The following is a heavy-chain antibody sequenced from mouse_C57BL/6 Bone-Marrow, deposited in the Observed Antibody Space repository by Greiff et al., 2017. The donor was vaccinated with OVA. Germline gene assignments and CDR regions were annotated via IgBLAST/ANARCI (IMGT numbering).Heavy chain of an antibody. CDR3: ARMRPFYYYGNDFDV. D-gene: IGHD1-1*01. V-gene: IGHV8-8*01. Sequence: QVTLKVSGPGILRPSQTLSLTCSFSGFSLSTFGMGVGWFRQPSGKGLEWLAHIWWDDDKYYNPALKSRLTISKDTSKNQVFLKIANVDTADTATYYCARMRPFYYYGNDFDVWGTGTTVTVSS. CDR1: GFSLSTFGMG. J-gene: IGHJ1*03. CDR2: IWWDDDK.